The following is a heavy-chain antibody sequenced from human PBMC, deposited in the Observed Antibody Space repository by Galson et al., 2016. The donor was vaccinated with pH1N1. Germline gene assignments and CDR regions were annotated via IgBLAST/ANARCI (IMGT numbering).Heavy chain of an antibody. V-gene: IGHV3-11*06. D-gene: IGHD5-24*01. J-gene: IGHJ4*02. CDR3: VREIRDDYNYGNFDY. CDR1: GFTFSDYY. CDR2: ISSSGXHT. Sequence: SLRLSCAASGFTFSDYYMSWVRQAPGKGLEWVSYISSSGXHTDYADSVRGRFTISRDNAKNSLFLQMDSLRAEDTAIYYCVREIRDDYNYGNFDYWGQGTLVTVSS.